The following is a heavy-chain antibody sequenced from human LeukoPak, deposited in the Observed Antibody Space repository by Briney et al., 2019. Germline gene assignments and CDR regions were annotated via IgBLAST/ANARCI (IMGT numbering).Heavy chain of an antibody. D-gene: IGHD6-13*01. CDR3: ARDSGPAGSPLFDY. Sequence: SETLSLTCTVSGGSISSYYWSWIRQPAGKGLEWIGRIYTSGSTNYNPSLKSRVTMSVDTSKNQFSLKLSSVTVADTAVYYCARDSGPAGSPLFDYWGQGTLVTVSS. CDR1: GGSISSYY. CDR2: IYTSGST. J-gene: IGHJ4*02. V-gene: IGHV4-4*07.